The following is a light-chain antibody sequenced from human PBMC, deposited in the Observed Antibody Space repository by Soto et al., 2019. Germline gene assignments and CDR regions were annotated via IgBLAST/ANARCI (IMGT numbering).Light chain of an antibody. CDR1: SSNIGAGYH. CDR3: QSYDSSLSGVL. CDR2: SNV. Sequence: QSVLTQPPSESGAPGQRVTISCTGSSSNIGAGYHVHWYQQLPGTAPKLLIYSNVNRPSGVPDRFSGSKSGTSASLAITGLQAEDEADYYCQSYDSSLSGVLFGGGTKLTVL. J-gene: IGLJ2*01. V-gene: IGLV1-40*01.